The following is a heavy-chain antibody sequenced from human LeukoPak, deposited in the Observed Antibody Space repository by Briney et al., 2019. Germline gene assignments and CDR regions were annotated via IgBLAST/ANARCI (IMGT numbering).Heavy chain of an antibody. Sequence: SGPTLVKPTQTLXLTCTFSGFSLTTSGVGVGWIRQPPGKALEWLAVIYWDDDKRYRPSLKSRLTISKDTSKNQVVLTMTDMDLVDTATYYCVHGRYGGNLAYWGQGTRVTVSS. J-gene: IGHJ4*02. CDR3: VHGRYGGNLAY. CDR1: GFSLTTSGVG. D-gene: IGHD5-12*01. CDR2: IYWDDDK. V-gene: IGHV2-5*02.